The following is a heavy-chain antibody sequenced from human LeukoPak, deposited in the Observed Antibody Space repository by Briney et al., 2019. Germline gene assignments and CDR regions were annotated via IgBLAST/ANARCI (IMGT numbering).Heavy chain of an antibody. V-gene: IGHV3-64D*09. D-gene: IGHD3-10*01. J-gene: IGHJ5*02. CDR3: VKSLGGLPGYNWFDL. CDR2: ISSHGGST. CDR1: GFTLSTYA. Sequence: GGSLRLSCSAPGFTLSTYAMHWVPQAPGKGLEYVSPISSHGGSTYYADSVKGIFTISRDNSKNTLYLQMSSLRAEDAAVYHCVKSLGGLPGYNWFDLWGQGTLVTVSS.